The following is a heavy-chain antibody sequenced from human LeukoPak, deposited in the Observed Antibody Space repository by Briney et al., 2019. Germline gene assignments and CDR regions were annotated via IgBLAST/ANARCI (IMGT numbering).Heavy chain of an antibody. J-gene: IGHJ4*02. CDR1: GGSISSYY. V-gene: IGHV4-59*01. Sequence: TSETLSLTCTVSGGSISSYYWSWIRQPPGKGLEWTGYIYYSGSTNYNPSLKSRVTISVDTSKNQFSLKLSSVTAADTAVYYCARGPYYYDSSGYAGVLFDYWGQGTLVTVSS. CDR2: IYYSGST. CDR3: ARGPYYYDSSGYAGVLFDY. D-gene: IGHD3-22*01.